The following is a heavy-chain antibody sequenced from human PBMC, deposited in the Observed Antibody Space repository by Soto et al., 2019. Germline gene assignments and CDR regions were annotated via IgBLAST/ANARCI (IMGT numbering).Heavy chain of an antibody. CDR2: ISAYNGNT. D-gene: IGHD1-26*01. CDR1: GYTFSTYG. V-gene: IGHV1-18*01. J-gene: IGHJ4*02. CDR3: ARDSEWELLHRY. Sequence: GASVKVSCKASGYTFSTYGISWVRQAPGQGLEWMGWISAYNGNTNYEQKLQGRLTMTTDTSTNTAYMELRSLRSDDTAVYYCARDSEWELLHRYWGQGTLVTVSS.